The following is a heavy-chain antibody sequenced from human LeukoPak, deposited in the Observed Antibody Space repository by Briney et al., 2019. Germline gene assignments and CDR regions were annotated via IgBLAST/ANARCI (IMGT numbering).Heavy chain of an antibody. CDR1: GGSISSGSYY. Sequence: NPSETLSLTCTVSGGSISSGSYYWSWIRQPAGKGLEWIGRIYTSGSTNYNPSLKSRVTISVDTSKNQFSLKLSSVTAADTAVYYCARDGGYSYGYNFVDYWGQGTLVTVSS. CDR3: ARDGGYSYGYNFVDY. V-gene: IGHV4-61*02. J-gene: IGHJ4*02. CDR2: IYTSGST. D-gene: IGHD5-18*01.